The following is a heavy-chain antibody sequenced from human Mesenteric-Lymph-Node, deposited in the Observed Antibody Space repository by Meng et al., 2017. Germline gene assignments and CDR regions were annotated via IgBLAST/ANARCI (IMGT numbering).Heavy chain of an antibody. CDR2: ISNSGGHT. V-gene: IGHV3-23*01. D-gene: IGHD5-12*01. Sequence: GGSLRLSCAASGFSFSTYAMSWVRQAPGEGLEWVSVISNSGGHTFYADSVKGRFTISRDNAKNSLYLQMNSLRAEDTALYYCARGGYSGYGRLVDDAFDIWGQGTMVTVSS. CDR3: ARGGYSGYGRLVDDAFDI. J-gene: IGHJ3*02. CDR1: GFSFSTYA.